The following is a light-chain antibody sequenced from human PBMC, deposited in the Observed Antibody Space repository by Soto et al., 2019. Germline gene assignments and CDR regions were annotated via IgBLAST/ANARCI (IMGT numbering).Light chain of an antibody. V-gene: IGLV2-14*03. CDR2: EVS. CDR3: SSYTSSSTRV. CDR1: SSDVGAYGY. Sequence: QSALTQPASVSGSPGQSITISCTGTSSDVGAYGYVSWYQQHPDKAPKLMIYEVSYRPPGVSNRFSGSKSVNTATLTISGLQAEDEADYYCSSYTSSSTRVFGTGTKLTDL. J-gene: IGLJ1*01.